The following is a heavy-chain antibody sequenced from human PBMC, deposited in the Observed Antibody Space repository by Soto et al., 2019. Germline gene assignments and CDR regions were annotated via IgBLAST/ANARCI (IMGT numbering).Heavy chain of an antibody. J-gene: IGHJ6*02. CDR3: ARAXYGSGSGKGYYYYGMDV. D-gene: IGHD3-22*01. Sequence: ASVKVSCKASGYTFTGYYMHWVRQAPGQGLEWMGWINPNSGGTNYAQKFQGWVTMTRDTSISTAYMELSRLRSDDTAVYYCARAXYGSGSGKGYYYYGMDVWGQGTTVTVSS. CDR2: INPNSGGT. CDR1: GYTFTGYY. V-gene: IGHV1-2*04.